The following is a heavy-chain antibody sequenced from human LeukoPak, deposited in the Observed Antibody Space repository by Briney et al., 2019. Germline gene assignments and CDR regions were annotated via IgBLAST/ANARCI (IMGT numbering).Heavy chain of an antibody. CDR3: ARQTTVPGDY. D-gene: IGHD4-17*01. Sequence: SETLSLTCTVSGDSITTSFYWGWVRQPPGKGLEWLGAIYYTGKVFYNPSLKSRLTISVDPARNQFSLHVASVTAADTAMYFCARQTTVPGDYWGQGILVTVSS. J-gene: IGHJ4*02. CDR2: IYYTGKV. CDR1: GDSITTSFY. V-gene: IGHV4-39*01.